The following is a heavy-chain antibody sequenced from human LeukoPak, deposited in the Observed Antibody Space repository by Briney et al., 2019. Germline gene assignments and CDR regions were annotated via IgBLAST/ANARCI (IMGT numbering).Heavy chain of an antibody. D-gene: IGHD5-18*01. V-gene: IGHV3-73*01. CDR2: IRSKAKNYAI. J-gene: IGHJ3*02. CDR1: GFTFSGSG. Sequence: GGTLRLSCAASGFTFSGSGIHWVRQASGKGLEWISRIRSKAKNYAIAYAASVKGRFTISRDDSKNTAYLQMNSLKIEDTAVYYCTRLGEVDTVIIKSAFDIWGRGTMVTVSS. CDR3: TRLGEVDTVIIKSAFDI.